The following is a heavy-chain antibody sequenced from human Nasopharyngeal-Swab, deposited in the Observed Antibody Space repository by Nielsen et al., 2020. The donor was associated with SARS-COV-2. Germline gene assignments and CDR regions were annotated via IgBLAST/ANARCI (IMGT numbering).Heavy chain of an antibody. CDR1: GYTFTSYY. CDR2: INPSGGST. V-gene: IGHV1-46*01. Sequence: ASVKVSCKASGYTFTSYYIHWVRQAPGQGLEWMGIINPSGGSTSYAQKFQGRVTITADESTSTAYMELSSLRSEDTAVYYCARGEVLDYDFWSGYYPGYYGMDVGGQGTTVTVSS. J-gene: IGHJ6*02. CDR3: ARGEVLDYDFWSGYYPGYYGMDV. D-gene: IGHD3-3*01.